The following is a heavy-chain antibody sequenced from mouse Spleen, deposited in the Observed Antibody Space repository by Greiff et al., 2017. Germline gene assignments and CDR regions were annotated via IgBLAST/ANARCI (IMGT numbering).Heavy chain of an antibody. CDR2: ISSGGSYT. CDR1: GFTFSSYA. J-gene: IGHJ1*01. V-gene: IGHV5-9-3*01. CDR3: ARRGDGNYAWYFDV. D-gene: IGHD2-1*01. Sequence: EVQLVESGGGLVKPGGSLKLSCAASGFTFSSYAMSWVRQTPEKRLEWVATISSGGSYTYYPDSVKGRFTISRDNAKNTLYLQMSSLRSEDTAMYYCARRGDGNYAWYFDVWGAGTTVTVSS.